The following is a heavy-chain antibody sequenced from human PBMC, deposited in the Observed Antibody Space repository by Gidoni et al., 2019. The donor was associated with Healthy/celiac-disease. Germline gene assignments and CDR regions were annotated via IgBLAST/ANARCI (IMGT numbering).Heavy chain of an antibody. CDR3: ARESRITMIVVVISSSGAFDI. V-gene: IGHV4-30-4*01. Sequence: QVQLQESGPGLVKPSQTLSLTCTFSGGSISRGAYYWRWIRQPPGNGLEWIGYIYYSGSTYYNSSLKSRVTISVDTSKNQFSLKLSSVTAADTAVYYCARESRITMIVVVISSSGAFDIWGQGTMVTVSS. CDR1: GGSISRGAYY. CDR2: IYYSGST. J-gene: IGHJ3*02. D-gene: IGHD3-22*01.